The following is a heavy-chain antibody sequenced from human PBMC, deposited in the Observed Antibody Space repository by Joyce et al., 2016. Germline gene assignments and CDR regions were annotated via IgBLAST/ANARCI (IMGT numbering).Heavy chain of an antibody. CDR1: DDSISSGINY. J-gene: IGHJ4*02. D-gene: IGHD5-18*01. V-gene: IGHV4-39*01. CDR3: ARHGSPWVTPFDY. Sequence: QVQLQESGPGLVKPSETLSLTCTVSDDSISSGINYWGWIRQPPGKGLEWIGSIFYSGSSYYGPSLKSRVTLSVDTSKSQFSLNLYSVTAADTAVYYCARHGSPWVTPFDYWGQGILVTVSS. CDR2: IFYSGSS.